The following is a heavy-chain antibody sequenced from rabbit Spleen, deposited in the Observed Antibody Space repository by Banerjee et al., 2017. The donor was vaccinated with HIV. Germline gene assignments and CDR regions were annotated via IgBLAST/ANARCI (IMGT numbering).Heavy chain of an antibody. Sequence: QEQLVECGGDLVQPEGSQTLTCTASGFSFSSSYYMGCVRQAPGKGLVWIACIDTGSSGFAYFASWANGRFTISKTSSTTVNLQMTSLTAADTASYFCARDTSSSFSSYGMDLWGQGTLVTVS. D-gene: IGHD1-1*01. V-gene: IGHV1S45*01. CDR3: ARDTSSSFSSYGMDL. J-gene: IGHJ6*01. CDR2: IDTGSSGFA. CDR1: GFSFSSSYY.